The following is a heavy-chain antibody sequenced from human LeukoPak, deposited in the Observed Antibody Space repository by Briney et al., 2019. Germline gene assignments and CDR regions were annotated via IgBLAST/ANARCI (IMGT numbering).Heavy chain of an antibody. CDR1: GFTFSGNC. D-gene: IGHD5-24*01. Sequence: GGSLRLSCAASGFTFSGNCMSWVRQAPGKGLEWVANIKQDGSEEYYVDSVKGRFTISRDNAKNSLYLQMNSLRAEDTAVYYCARLRAGNYFDYWGQGTLVTVSS. CDR2: IKQDGSEE. CDR3: ARLRAGNYFDY. J-gene: IGHJ4*02. V-gene: IGHV3-7*05.